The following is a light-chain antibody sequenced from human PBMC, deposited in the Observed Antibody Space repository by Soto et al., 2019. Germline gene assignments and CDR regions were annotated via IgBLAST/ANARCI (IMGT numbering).Light chain of an antibody. CDR3: SSYAGSNNFR. Sequence: QSALTQPPSASGSPGQSVTISCTGTSSDVGGYNYVSWYQQHPGKAPKLMIYEVSKRPSGVPDRFSGSKSGNTASLTVSGLQAEDDADYYCSSYAGSNNFRFGGVTKLTVL. CDR2: EVS. J-gene: IGLJ3*02. V-gene: IGLV2-8*01. CDR1: SSDVGGYNY.